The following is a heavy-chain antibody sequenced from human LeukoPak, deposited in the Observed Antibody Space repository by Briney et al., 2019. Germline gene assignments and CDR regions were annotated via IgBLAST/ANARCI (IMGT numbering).Heavy chain of an antibody. Sequence: SETLSLTCTVSGGSISSYYWSWIRQPPGKGPEWIGYIYYSGSTNYNPSLKSRVTISVDTSKNQFSLKLSSVTAADTAVYYCARGLTKRMYYFDYWGQGTLVTVSS. J-gene: IGHJ4*02. CDR1: GGSISSYY. V-gene: IGHV4-59*01. CDR2: IYYSGST. CDR3: ARGLTKRMYYFDY. D-gene: IGHD4-11*01.